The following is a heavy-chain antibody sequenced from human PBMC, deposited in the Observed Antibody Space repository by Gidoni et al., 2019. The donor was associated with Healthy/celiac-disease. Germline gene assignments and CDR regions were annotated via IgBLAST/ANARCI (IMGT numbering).Heavy chain of an antibody. CDR1: GFTFSSSA. Sequence: QVQLVEFGGGVVQRGRSLRLSCAASGFTFSSSAMYWVRQAPGKGLEWVAVISYDGSNKYYADSVKGRFTISRDHSKNTLYLQMNSLRAEDTAVYYCARDGSIAARLYYYYYGMDVWGQGTTVTVSS. CDR2: ISYDGSNK. V-gene: IGHV3-30*01. J-gene: IGHJ6*02. D-gene: IGHD6-6*01. CDR3: ARDGSIAARLYYYYYGMDV.